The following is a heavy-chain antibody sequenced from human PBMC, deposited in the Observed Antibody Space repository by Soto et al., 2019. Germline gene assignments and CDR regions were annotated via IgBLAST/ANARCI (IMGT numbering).Heavy chain of an antibody. CDR2: MNPDSGYA. D-gene: IGHD7-27*01. J-gene: IGHJ5*02. CDR3: ARDGLGRGSGWVDP. V-gene: IGHV1-8*01. Sequence: QVQMVQSGAEVKKPGASVKVSCKASGYTFTSYDISWVRQATGQGPEWMGWMNPDSGYAGYAQKFQGRVTMTRDTSTYTTYMELSSLTSEDTAVYYCARDGLGRGSGWVDPWGQGTLVTVSS. CDR1: GYTFTSYD.